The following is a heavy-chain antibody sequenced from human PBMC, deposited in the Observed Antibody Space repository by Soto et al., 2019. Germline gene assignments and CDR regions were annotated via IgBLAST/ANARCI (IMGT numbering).Heavy chain of an antibody. Sequence: SVKVSCKASGGTFSSYAISWVRQAPGQGLEWMGGIIPIFGTANYAQKFQGRVTITADESTSTAYMELSSLRSEDTAVYYCARDGRSPYDSSGYNYDYWGQGTLVTVSS. CDR3: ARDGRSPYDSSGYNYDY. CDR1: GGTFSSYA. J-gene: IGHJ4*02. V-gene: IGHV1-69*13. CDR2: IIPIFGTA. D-gene: IGHD3-22*01.